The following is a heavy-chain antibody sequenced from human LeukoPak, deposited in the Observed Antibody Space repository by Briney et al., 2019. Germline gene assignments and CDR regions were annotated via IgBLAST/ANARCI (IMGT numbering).Heavy chain of an antibody. CDR1: GGSISSGGYY. J-gene: IGHJ4*02. CDR2: IYYSGST. V-gene: IGHV4-31*11. CDR3: ARAPCSSTSCSHFDY. D-gene: IGHD2-2*01. Sequence: PWETLSLTCAVSGGSISSGGYYWSWIRQHPGKGLEWIGYIYYSGSTYYNPSLKSRVTISVDTSKNQFSLKLSSVTAADTAVYYCARAPCSSTSCSHFDYWGQGTLVTVSS.